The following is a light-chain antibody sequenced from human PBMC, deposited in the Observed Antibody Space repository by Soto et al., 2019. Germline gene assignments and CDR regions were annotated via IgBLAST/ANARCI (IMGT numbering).Light chain of an antibody. CDR2: AAS. J-gene: IGKJ2*01. CDR3: QQANNFPYT. V-gene: IGKV1D-12*01. CDR1: QDISSW. Sequence: DIQMTQSPDSVAASVGDRVTITCRASQDISSWLAWYQQKPGKAPKLLIYAASSLQSGVPSRFGGSGSGTDFPLTISSLQPEDFATYYCQQANNFPYTFGQGTKLEIK.